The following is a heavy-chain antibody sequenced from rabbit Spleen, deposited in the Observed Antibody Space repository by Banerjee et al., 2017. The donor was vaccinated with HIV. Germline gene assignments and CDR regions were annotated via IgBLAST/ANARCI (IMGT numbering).Heavy chain of an antibody. V-gene: IGHV1S45*01. D-gene: IGHD2-1*01. CDR1: GFSFSSSYY. CDR3: ARGSATMTLVITGFYLGL. J-gene: IGHJ4*01. Sequence: QEQLEESGGDLVKPEGSLTLTCTASGFSFSSSYYMCWVRQAPGKGLECIACIYGGSSGSTYYASWAKGRFTISETSSTTVTLQMTSLTAADTATYFCARGSATMTLVITGFYLGLWGQGTLVTVS. CDR2: IYGGSSGST.